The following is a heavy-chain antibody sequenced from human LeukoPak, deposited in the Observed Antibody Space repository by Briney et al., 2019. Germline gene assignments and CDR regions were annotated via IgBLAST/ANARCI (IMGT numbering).Heavy chain of an antibody. CDR2: ISSSSGYI. Sequence: GGSLRLSCAASGFTFSSYSMNWVRQAPGKGLEWVSSISSSSGYIYYADSVKGRFTISRDNAKNSLYLQMNSLRAEDTAVYYCAKDRCSNGVGCYYYYMDVWGKGTTVTISS. D-gene: IGHD2-8*01. CDR1: GFTFSSYS. J-gene: IGHJ6*03. CDR3: AKDRCSNGVGCYYYYMDV. V-gene: IGHV3-21*01.